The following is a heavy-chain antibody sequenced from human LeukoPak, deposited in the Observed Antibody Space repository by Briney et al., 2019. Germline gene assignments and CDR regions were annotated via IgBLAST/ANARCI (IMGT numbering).Heavy chain of an antibody. CDR3: VKDPPDYIWPAPSVH. CDR1: GFSFRTYA. J-gene: IGHJ4*02. Sequence: GGSLRLSCSASGFSFRTYAMHWVRQAPGRGLEYLSTISSNGISTDYADSVKGRFTISRDNSNNTLYLQMSGLTTEDTAVYYCVKDPPDYIWPAPSVHWGQGTLVTVSS. V-gene: IGHV3-64D*06. CDR2: ISSNGIST. D-gene: IGHD3-16*01.